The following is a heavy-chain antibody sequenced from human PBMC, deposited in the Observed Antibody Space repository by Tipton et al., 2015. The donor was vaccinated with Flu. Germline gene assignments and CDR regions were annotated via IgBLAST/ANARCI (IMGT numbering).Heavy chain of an antibody. CDR3: ARVEYFGSGTSNY. J-gene: IGHJ4*02. CDR2: TYHSGTS. CDR1: GYSISSGYY. V-gene: IGHV4-38-2*02. D-gene: IGHD3-10*01. Sequence: TLSLTCIVSGYSISSGYYWAWIRQPPGKGLEWIATTYHSGTSYSNPSLESRVSMSVDTSRNQFSLKVSSVTAADTAVYYCARVEYFGSGTSNYWGQGTLVTVSS.